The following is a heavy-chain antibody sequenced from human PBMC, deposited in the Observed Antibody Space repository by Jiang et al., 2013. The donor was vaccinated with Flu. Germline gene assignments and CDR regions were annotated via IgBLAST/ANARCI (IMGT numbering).Heavy chain of an antibody. D-gene: IGHD2-15*01. CDR2: LSGSGDSP. CDR1: GFSFSYYV. Sequence: VQLVESGGGLIQPGGSLSLSCAGSGFSFSYYVLHWVRQAPGKGLEWVSSLSGSGDSPDYADSVKGRFTISRDNNENTLYLQMNSLRAEDTAVYYCAKWWGDAFDVWGQGTMVTVSS. V-gene: IGHV3-23*04. CDR3: AKWWGDAFDV. J-gene: IGHJ3*01.